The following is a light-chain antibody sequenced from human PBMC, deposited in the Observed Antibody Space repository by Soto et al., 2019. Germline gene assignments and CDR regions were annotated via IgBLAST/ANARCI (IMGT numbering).Light chain of an antibody. J-gene: IGLJ3*02. V-gene: IGLV2-14*01. Sequence: QSALTQPASVSGSPGQSITISCTGTSSDVGGYNYVSWYQQYPGKAPKLMIYEVSNRPSGVSNRFSGSKSGNTASLTISGLQAEDEADYYCSSFTSINTWVFGGGTKVTVL. CDR1: SSDVGGYNY. CDR3: SSFTSINTWV. CDR2: EVS.